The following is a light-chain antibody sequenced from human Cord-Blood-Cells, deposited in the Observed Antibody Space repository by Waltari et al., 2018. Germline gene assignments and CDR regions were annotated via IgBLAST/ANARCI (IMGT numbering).Light chain of an antibody. Sequence: DIKITQSPSSLSASVGDRVTITCRASQSISSYLNWYQQKPGKAPKLLIYAASSLQSGVPSRFSGSGSGTDFTLTISSLQPEDFATYYCQQSYSTHTFGQGTKLEIK. CDR1: QSISSY. CDR3: QQSYSTHT. V-gene: IGKV1-39*01. J-gene: IGKJ2*01. CDR2: AAS.